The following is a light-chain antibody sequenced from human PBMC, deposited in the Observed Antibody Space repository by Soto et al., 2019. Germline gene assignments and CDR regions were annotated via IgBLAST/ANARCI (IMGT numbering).Light chain of an antibody. J-gene: IGKJ3*01. CDR3: QQRSNWPLIT. CDR1: QSVSSY. CDR2: DAS. V-gene: IGKV3-11*01. Sequence: EIVLTQSPATLSLSPGESATLSCRASQSVSSYLAWYQQKPGQAPSLLVYDASNRAPGIPARFSGSGSGTDFTLTISNLEPEDFAVYYCQQRSNWPLITFGPGTKVDIK.